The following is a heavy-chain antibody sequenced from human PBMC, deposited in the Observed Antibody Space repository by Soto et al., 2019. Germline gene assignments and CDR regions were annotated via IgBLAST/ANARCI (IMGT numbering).Heavy chain of an antibody. CDR1: GFTFSSYG. D-gene: IGHD3-10*01. J-gene: IGHJ5*02. CDR3: ARETCRNQLYGSGPNWFDP. V-gene: IGHV3-33*01. CDR2: IWYDGSNK. Sequence: QVQLVESGGGVVQPGRSLRLSCAASGFTFSSYGMHWVRQAPGKGLEWVAVIWYDGSNKYYADSVKGRFTISRDNSKNTLYLQMNSLRAEDTAVYYCARETCRNQLYGSGPNWFDPWGQGTLVPVSS.